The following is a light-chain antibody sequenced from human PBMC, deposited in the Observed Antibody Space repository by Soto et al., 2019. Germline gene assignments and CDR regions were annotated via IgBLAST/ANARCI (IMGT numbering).Light chain of an antibody. CDR1: HDIRDY. J-gene: IGKJ5*01. V-gene: IGKV1-33*01. CDR3: QLYDNRPIT. Sequence: DIQMTQSPSSLSASVGDRVTITCHASHDIRDYLNWYQQKPGKAPKLLIYDASNLETGVPSMFSGSGSGTDFTFTISSLQAEDIATSYCQLYDNRPITFGQGTQGEIK. CDR2: DAS.